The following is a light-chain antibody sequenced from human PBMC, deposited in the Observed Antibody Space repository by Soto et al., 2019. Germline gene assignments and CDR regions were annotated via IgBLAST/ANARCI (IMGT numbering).Light chain of an antibody. CDR3: QSYDSSLSGWV. CDR1: SSNIGAGYD. CDR2: GNS. V-gene: IGLV1-40*01. J-gene: IGLJ3*02. Sequence: QSVLTQPTSVSGATGERVTISCTGSSSNIGAGYDVHWYQQLPGTAPKLLISGNSNRPSGVPDRFSGSKSGTSASLAITGLQAEDEADYYCQSYDSSLSGWVFGGGTQLTV.